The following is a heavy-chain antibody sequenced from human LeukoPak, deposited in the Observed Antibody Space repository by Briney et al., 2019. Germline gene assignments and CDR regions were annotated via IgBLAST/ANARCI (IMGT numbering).Heavy chain of an antibody. J-gene: IGHJ4*02. Sequence: PGGSLRLSCAASGFTFSSYSMNWVRQAPGKGLEWVSSISSSSSYIYYADSVKGRFTISRDNAKNSLYLQMNSLRAEDTAVYYCARGAYSSSWYGVYWGQGTLVTVSS. CDR3: ARGAYSSSWYGVY. V-gene: IGHV3-21*01. D-gene: IGHD6-13*01. CDR2: ISSSSSYI. CDR1: GFTFSSYS.